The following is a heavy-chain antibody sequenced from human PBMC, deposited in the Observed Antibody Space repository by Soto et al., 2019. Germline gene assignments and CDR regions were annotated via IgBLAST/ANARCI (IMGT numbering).Heavy chain of an antibody. D-gene: IGHD5-12*01. CDR1: GFTFSSYS. CDR3: ASLGYSGYDVFDY. V-gene: IGHV3-48*01. CDR2: ISSSSSTI. J-gene: IGHJ4*02. Sequence: EVQLVESGGGLVQPGGSLRLSCAASGFTFSSYSMNWVRQAPGKGLGVVSYISSSSSTIYYAASVKGRFTISRDTANNSLYLQMNILRAEDTAVYYGASLGYSGYDVFDYWGQGTLGTVSS.